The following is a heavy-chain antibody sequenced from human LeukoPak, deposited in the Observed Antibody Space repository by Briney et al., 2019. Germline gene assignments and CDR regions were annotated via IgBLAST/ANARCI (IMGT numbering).Heavy chain of an antibody. D-gene: IGHD3-10*01. CDR1: GFFFNTYW. CDR3: AREGSLEYYFDY. Sequence: PGGSLRLSCAASGFFFNTYWMHWVRQAPGEGLVWVSRINSDGSKTSRADSVKGRFTISRDNAKNTLYLQMNGLRAEDTAVYYCAREGSLEYYFDYWGRGTLVTVSS. V-gene: IGHV3-74*01. J-gene: IGHJ4*02. CDR2: INSDGSKT.